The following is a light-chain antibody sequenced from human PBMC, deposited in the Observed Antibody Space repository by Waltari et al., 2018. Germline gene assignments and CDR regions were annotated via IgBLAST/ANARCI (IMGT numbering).Light chain of an antibody. Sequence: SFELTQPPSLSVSPAQTARITCSGDSFSKQYAHWHQQRPGLAPVLVIYKDSERPSGIPERFSGSSSGTTVTLTISGVQAEDEADYYCQSADSSGSVVFGGGTKLTVL. CDR2: KDS. CDR3: QSADSSGSVV. V-gene: IGLV3-25*03. CDR1: SFSKQY. J-gene: IGLJ2*01.